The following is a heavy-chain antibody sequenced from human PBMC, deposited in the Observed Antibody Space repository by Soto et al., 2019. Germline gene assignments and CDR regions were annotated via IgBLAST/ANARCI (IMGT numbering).Heavy chain of an antibody. CDR1: GGSISSYY. Sequence: SETLSLTCTVSGGSISSYYWSWIRQPPGKGLEWIGYIYYSGSTNYNPSLKSRVTISVDTSKNQFSLKLSSVTAADTAVYYCARDQYDFRSGSYYYAMEVWGQGTKVTVS. CDR3: ARDQYDFRSGSYYYAMEV. J-gene: IGHJ6*02. D-gene: IGHD3-3*01. V-gene: IGHV4-59*01. CDR2: IYYSGST.